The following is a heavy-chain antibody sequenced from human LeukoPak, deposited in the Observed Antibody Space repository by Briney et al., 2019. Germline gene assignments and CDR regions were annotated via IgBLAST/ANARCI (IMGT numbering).Heavy chain of an antibody. CDR2: INHSGST. Sequence: SETLSLTCAVYGGSFSGYYWSWIRQPPGKGLEWIGEINHSGSTNYNPSLESRVTISVDTSKNQFSLKLSSVTAADTAVYYCARIRGYSYGVFDYWGQGTLVTVSS. J-gene: IGHJ4*02. CDR1: GGSFSGYY. CDR3: ARIRGYSYGVFDY. D-gene: IGHD5-18*01. V-gene: IGHV4-34*01.